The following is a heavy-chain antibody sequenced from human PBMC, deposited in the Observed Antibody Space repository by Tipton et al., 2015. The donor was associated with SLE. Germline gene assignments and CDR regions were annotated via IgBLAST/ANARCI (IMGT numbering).Heavy chain of an antibody. D-gene: IGHD2-15*01. CDR2: IYYSGGS. V-gene: IGHV4-59*07. CDR3: ARGEWWTGDVDY. J-gene: IGHJ4*02. Sequence: TLSLTCTVSGGSISRYYWSWIRQPPGKGLEWIGYIYYSGGSNYNPSLKSRVPISIDTSKSQFSLKLNSVTAADTAVYYCARGEWWTGDVDYWGQGTLVTVSS. CDR1: GGSISRYY.